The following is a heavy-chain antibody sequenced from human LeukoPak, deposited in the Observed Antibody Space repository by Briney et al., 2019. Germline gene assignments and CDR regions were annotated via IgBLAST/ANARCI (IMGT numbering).Heavy chain of an antibody. V-gene: IGHV4-30-2*01. CDR3: ARVHDFWTGGFDP. J-gene: IGHJ5*02. D-gene: IGHD3/OR15-3a*01. CDR1: GGSISGGGYS. CDR2: IYDSGST. Sequence: SETLSLTCAVSGGSISGGGYSWSWIRQPPGKGLEWIGYIYDSGSTYYSPSRKRRVTMSVDSSKNQFSLQLSYVTAADPAVYYCARVHDFWTGGFDPWGQGTLVTVSS.